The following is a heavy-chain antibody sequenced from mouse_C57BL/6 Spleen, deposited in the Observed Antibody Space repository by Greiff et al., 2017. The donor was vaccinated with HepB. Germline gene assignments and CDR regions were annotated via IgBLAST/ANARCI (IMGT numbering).Heavy chain of an antibody. CDR1: GYTFTSYW. CDR3: AVYGNYFDY. Sequence: KQSCKASGYTFTSYWMQWVKQRPGQGLEWIGEIDPSDSYTNYNQKFKGKATLTVDTSSSTAYMQLSSLTSEDSAVYYCAVYGNYFDYWGQGTTLTVSS. V-gene: IGHV1-50*01. J-gene: IGHJ2*01. CDR2: IDPSDSYT. D-gene: IGHD2-1*01.